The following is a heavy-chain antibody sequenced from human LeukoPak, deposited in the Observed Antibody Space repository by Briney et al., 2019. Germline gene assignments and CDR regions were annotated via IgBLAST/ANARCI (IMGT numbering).Heavy chain of an antibody. CDR2: ISGSGGST. CDR1: GFTFSSYA. J-gene: IGHJ3*02. V-gene: IGHV3-23*01. Sequence: PGGSLRLSCAASGFTFSSYAMSWVRQAPGKGLEWVSAISGSGGSTYYADSVKGRFTIPRDNSKNTLYLQMNSLRAEDTAVYYCARTMVRGVIITGSAFDIWGQGTMVTVSS. D-gene: IGHD3-10*01. CDR3: ARTMVRGVIITGSAFDI.